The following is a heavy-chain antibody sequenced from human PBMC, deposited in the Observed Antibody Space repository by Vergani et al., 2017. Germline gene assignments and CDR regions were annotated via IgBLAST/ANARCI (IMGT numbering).Heavy chain of an antibody. J-gene: IGHJ4*02. CDR1: GFTFGDYA. V-gene: IGHV3-49*04. CDR3: TRVSSNYYGSGSSTPEYYFDY. CDR2: IRSKAYGGKT. D-gene: IGHD3-10*01. Sequence: EVQLVESGGGLVQPGRSLRLSCTASGFTFGDYAMSWVRQAPGKGLEWVGFIRSKAYGGKTEYAAAVKGRFTISRDDSKSIAYLQMNSLKTEDTAVYYCTRVSSNYYGSGSSTPEYYFDYWGQGTLVTVSS.